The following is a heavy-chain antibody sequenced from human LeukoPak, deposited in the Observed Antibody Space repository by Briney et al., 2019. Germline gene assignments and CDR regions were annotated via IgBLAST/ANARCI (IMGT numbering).Heavy chain of an antibody. J-gene: IGHJ4*02. CDR2: THYTGNT. CDR1: GDSINNYY. V-gene: IGHV4-59*08. D-gene: IGHD2-8*01. CDR3: AKWSSTLKAFDF. Sequence: PSETLSLTCSVSGDSINNYYWNWIRQPPGKELEWIAYTHYTGNTKSNPSLKSRVTTSVDTSKSQFSLKLSSVTAADTAAYYCAKWSSTLKAFDFWGQGILVIVSS.